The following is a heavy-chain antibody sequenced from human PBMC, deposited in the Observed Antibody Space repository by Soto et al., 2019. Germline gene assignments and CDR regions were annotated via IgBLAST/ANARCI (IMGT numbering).Heavy chain of an antibody. CDR1: GFTFDSHW. CDR2: IKTDGYAA. CDR3: VRESGVAADC. Sequence: ESGGVLVQPGGSLRLSCVSSGFTFDSHWMHWGRQAPGEGLGWVSRIKTDGYAAAYADSVKGRFTITRDNTKNTVYLQMTSLRAEDTAVYFCVRESGVAADCWGQGTLVTVSS. J-gene: IGHJ4*02. D-gene: IGHD6-19*01. V-gene: IGHV3-74*01.